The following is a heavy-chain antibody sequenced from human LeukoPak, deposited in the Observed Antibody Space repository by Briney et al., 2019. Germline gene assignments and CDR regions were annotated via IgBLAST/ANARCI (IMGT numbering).Heavy chain of an antibody. CDR1: GGSISSGGYY. Sequence: SQTLSPTCTVSGGSISSGGYYWSWIRQHPGKGLEWIGYIYYSGSTYYNPSLKSRVTISVDTSKNQFSLKLSSVTAADTAVYYCARDRVPAANYYYGMDVWGQGTTVTVSS. D-gene: IGHD2-2*01. CDR2: IYYSGST. V-gene: IGHV4-31*03. CDR3: ARDRVPAANYYYGMDV. J-gene: IGHJ6*02.